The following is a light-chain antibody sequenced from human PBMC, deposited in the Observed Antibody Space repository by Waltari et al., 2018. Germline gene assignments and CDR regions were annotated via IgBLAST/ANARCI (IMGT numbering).Light chain of an antibody. CDR2: GAS. Sequence: ESVLTPSPGTLPLSPGERAPLSCRASQSVSSGYLAWYQQSPGQAPRLLSYGASARATGIPDRFSGSGSGTVLTLTISRLEPEDSAVYFCQHYGSSPWTFGQGTKVEIK. J-gene: IGKJ1*01. CDR3: QHYGSSPWT. CDR1: QSVSSGY. V-gene: IGKV3-20*01.